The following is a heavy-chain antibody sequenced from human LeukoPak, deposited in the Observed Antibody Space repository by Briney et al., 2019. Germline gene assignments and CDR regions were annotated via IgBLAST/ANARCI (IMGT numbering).Heavy chain of an antibody. D-gene: IGHD5-24*01. CDR2: ISGSGGST. Sequence: GGSLRLSCAASGFTFSSYAMSWVRQAPGKGLEWVSAISGSGGSTYYADSVKGRFTISRDNSKNTLYLEMNSLRAEDTTVYYCAKGGRWLTFWYFDYWGQGTLVTVSS. J-gene: IGHJ4*02. CDR1: GFTFSSYA. V-gene: IGHV3-23*01. CDR3: AKGGRWLTFWYFDY.